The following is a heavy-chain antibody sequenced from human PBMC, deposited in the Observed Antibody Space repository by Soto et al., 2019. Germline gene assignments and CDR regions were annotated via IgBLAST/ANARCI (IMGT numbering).Heavy chain of an antibody. CDR2: LSTSGRT. V-gene: IGHV4-4*07. J-gene: IGHJ2*01. Sequence: SETLSLTCTVSGDSIGNFYWSWIRQPAGKGLESIGRLSTSGRTNYSPSLQSRVTMSLATSKNRFSLRLTSVSAADTAVYFCARGMGRYFDLWGRGTLVTVSS. CDR3: ARGMGRYFDL. D-gene: IGHD2-8*01. CDR1: GDSIGNFY.